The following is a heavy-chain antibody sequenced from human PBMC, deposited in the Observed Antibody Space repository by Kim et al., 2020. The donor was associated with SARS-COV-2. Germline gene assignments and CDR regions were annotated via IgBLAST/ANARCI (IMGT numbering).Heavy chain of an antibody. Sequence: GGSLRLSCAASGFTFSSYGLHWVRQAPGKGLEWVAVISYDGSNKYYADPVKGRFTISRDNSKNTLYLQMNSLRAEDTAVYYCAKALAAAGGRWGQGTLVTVSS. J-gene: IGHJ4*02. CDR1: GFTFSSYG. CDR3: AKALAAAGGR. D-gene: IGHD6-13*01. CDR2: ISYDGSNK. V-gene: IGHV3-30*18.